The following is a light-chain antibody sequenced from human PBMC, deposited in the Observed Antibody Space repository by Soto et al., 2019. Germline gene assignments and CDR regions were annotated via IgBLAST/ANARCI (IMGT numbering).Light chain of an antibody. Sequence: VIWMTQSPSLLSASTGDRVTISCRMSHGISSYLAWYQQKPGKAPNLLIYRASSLENGVPSRFSGSGSGTEFTLTISSLQHDDFATYYCQQYKSYWTFGQGTKVDIK. V-gene: IGKV1D-8*03. CDR3: QQYKSYWT. J-gene: IGKJ1*01. CDR1: HGISSY. CDR2: RAS.